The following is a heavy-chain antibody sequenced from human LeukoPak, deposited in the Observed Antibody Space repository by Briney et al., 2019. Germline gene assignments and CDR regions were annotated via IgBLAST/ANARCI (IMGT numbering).Heavy chain of an antibody. D-gene: IGHD2-8*02. V-gene: IGHV4-59*01. CDR2: IYHTGST. J-gene: IGHJ4*02. CDR1: GGSISSYY. Sequence: SETLSLTCTVSGGSISSYYWSWIRQPPGKRLEWICYIYHTGSTNRNPSLKSRVTISVDTSKNQFSLNLKSVTAADTAVYYCAAYVTTGGHSRVAFDYWGQGTLVTVSS. CDR3: AAYVTTGGHSRVAFDY.